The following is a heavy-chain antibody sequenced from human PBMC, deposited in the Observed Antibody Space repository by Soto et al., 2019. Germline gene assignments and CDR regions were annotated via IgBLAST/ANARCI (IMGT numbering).Heavy chain of an antibody. V-gene: IGHV1-18*01. D-gene: IGHD6-13*01. J-gene: IGHJ4*02. CDR1: GYTFTKYG. CDR2: ISAYNGNT. Sequence: QVQLVQSGAEVKNPGASVKVSCKASGYTFTKYGIGWVRQAPGQGLEWMGWISAYNGNTNYAQKPQGRVTMTTDTATSTAYMALRSPRSDDTAVDYCAGEGAAAGGEYDYWGQGTLVTVSS. CDR3: AGEGAAAGGEYDY.